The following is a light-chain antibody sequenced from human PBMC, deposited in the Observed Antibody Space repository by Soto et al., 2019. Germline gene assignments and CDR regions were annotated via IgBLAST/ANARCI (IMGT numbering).Light chain of an antibody. V-gene: IGKV1-39*01. CDR3: KQSYSTQWT. Sequence: DIQMTQSPSSLSASVGDRVNMTCRASRSISRYLSWYQQKPGKAPNLLIYAASSLQSGVPSRFSGAGSGTDFTLTIGNLHPEDFSIYYCKQSYSTQWTFGQGTKADTK. J-gene: IGKJ1*01. CDR1: RSISRY. CDR2: AAS.